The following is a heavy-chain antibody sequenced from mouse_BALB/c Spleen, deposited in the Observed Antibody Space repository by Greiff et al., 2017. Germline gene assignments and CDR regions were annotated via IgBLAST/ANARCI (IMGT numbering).Heavy chain of an antibody. Sequence: VKLMESGAELAKPGASVKMSCKASGYTFTSYWMHWVKQRPGQGLEWIGYINPSTGYTEYNQKFKDKATLTADKSSSTAYMQLSSLTSEDSAVYYCVRGGLLPFAYWGQGTLVTVSA. CDR1: GYTFTSYW. CDR3: VRGGLLPFAY. V-gene: IGHV1-7*01. CDR2: INPSTGYT. D-gene: IGHD2-3*01. J-gene: IGHJ3*01.